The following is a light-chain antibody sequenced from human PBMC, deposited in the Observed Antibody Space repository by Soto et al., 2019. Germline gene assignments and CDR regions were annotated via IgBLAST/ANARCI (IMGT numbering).Light chain of an antibody. CDR2: EVS. V-gene: IGLV2-14*01. Sequence: QSALAQPASVSGSPGQSITISCTGTTSDVGGYNFVSWYQQHPGKAPKLIIYEVSHRPSGVSNRFSGSKSGNTASLTISGLQPEDEADYYYNSHSSRSPLDVFGTGTKVTV. CDR1: TSDVGGYNF. CDR3: NSHSSRSPLDV. J-gene: IGLJ1*01.